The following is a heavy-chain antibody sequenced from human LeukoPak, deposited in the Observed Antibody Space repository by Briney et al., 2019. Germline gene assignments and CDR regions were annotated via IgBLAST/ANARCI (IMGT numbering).Heavy chain of an antibody. J-gene: IGHJ4*02. Sequence: GGSLRLSCVASEFTFNNAWMSWVRQAPGKGLEWVGRIKSKIDGGTTDYAAPVKGRFTISRDDSKNTLYLQMHSLKPEDTGIYYCTTAGSDSSGWKWRYYFDYWGQGTLVTVSS. V-gene: IGHV3-15*01. CDR3: TTAGSDSSGWKWRYYFDY. D-gene: IGHD6-19*01. CDR1: EFTFNNAW. CDR2: IKSKIDGGTT.